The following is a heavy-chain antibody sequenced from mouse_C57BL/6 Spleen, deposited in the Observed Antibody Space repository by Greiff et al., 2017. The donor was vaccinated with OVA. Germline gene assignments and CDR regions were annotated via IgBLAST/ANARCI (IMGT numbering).Heavy chain of an antibody. CDR3: ARSITTVDYYAMDY. J-gene: IGHJ4*01. D-gene: IGHD1-1*01. V-gene: IGHV1-59*01. CDR2: IDPSDSYT. CDR1: GYTFTSYW. Sequence: QVQLQQPGAELVRPGTSVKLSCKASGYTFTSYWMHWVKQRPGQGLEWIGVIDPSDSYTNYNQKFKGKATLTVDTSSSTAYMQLSSLTSEDSAVYYCARSITTVDYYAMDYWGQGTSVTVSS.